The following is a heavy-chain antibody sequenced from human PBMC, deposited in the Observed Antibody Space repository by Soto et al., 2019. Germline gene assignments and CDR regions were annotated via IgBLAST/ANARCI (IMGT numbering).Heavy chain of an antibody. Sequence: SETLSLTCTVSGGSISSYYWSWIRQPPGKGLDWIGYIYYSGSTSYNPSLKSRVTISVDTSKNQFSLKLSSVTAADTAVYYCARCGSGWYYFDYWGQGTLVAV. CDR2: IYYSGST. D-gene: IGHD6-19*01. J-gene: IGHJ4*01. V-gene: IGHV4-59*01. CDR1: GGSISSYY. CDR3: ARCGSGWYYFDY.